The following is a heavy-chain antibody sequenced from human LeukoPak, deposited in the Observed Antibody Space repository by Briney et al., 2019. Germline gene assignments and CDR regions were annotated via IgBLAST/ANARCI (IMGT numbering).Heavy chain of an antibody. CDR2: ISKSGDFT. CDR1: GFTFSSSA. J-gene: IGHJ4*01. Sequence: GVSLRLSCAASGFTFSSSAMSWVRQAPGKGLEWVSVISKSGDFTYYADSVKGRFTISRDSSKNTLNLQMNSLRAEDTAVYYCAKESAAAGYFDYWGLGTLVTVSS. D-gene: IGHD6-13*01. V-gene: IGHV3-23*01. CDR3: AKESAAAGYFDY.